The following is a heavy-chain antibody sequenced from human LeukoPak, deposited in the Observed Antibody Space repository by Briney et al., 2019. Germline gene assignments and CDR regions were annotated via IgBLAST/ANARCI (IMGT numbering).Heavy chain of an antibody. V-gene: IGHV4-39*07. CDR1: GGSISSSNYY. CDR2: IYYSGST. CDR3: ARDGYSSSSDAFDI. D-gene: IGHD6-6*01. Sequence: PSETLSLTCTVSGGSISSSNYYWGWIRQPPGKGLEWIGSIYYSGSTCYNPSLKSRVTISVDTSKSQFSLKLSSVTAADTAVYYCARDGYSSSSDAFDIWGQGTMVTVSS. J-gene: IGHJ3*02.